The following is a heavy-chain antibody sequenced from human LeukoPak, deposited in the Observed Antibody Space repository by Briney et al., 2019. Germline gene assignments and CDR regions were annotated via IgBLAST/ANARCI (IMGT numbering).Heavy chain of an antibody. Sequence: GGSLRLSCAASGFTFSSYSMNWVRQAPGKGLEWVSSISSSSSYIYYADSVKGRFTISRDNAKNSLYLQMNSLRAEDTAVYYCARDYGVGSGSYKYWGQGTLVTVSS. CDR3: ARDYGVGSGSYKY. V-gene: IGHV3-21*01. CDR1: GFTFSSYS. D-gene: IGHD3-10*01. J-gene: IGHJ4*02. CDR2: ISSSSSYI.